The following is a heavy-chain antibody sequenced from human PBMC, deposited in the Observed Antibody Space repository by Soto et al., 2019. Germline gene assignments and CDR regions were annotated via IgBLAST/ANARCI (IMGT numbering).Heavy chain of an antibody. CDR3: ARDGSGYASDFDY. J-gene: IGHJ4*02. CDR2: IYYSGST. Sequence: QVQLQESGPGLVKPSQTLSLTCTVSGGSISSGGYYWSWIRQHPGKGLEWIGYIYYSGSTYYNPSLKIRVTISVDTSKNQFSLKLSSVTAADTAVYYCARDGSGYASDFDYWGQGTLVTVSS. CDR1: GGSISSGGYY. D-gene: IGHD5-12*01. V-gene: IGHV4-31*03.